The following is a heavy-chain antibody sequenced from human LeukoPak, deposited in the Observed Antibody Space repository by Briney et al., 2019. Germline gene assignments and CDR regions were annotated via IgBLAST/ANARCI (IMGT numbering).Heavy chain of an antibody. D-gene: IGHD1-7*01. J-gene: IGHJ3*02. CDR1: GGSTSSYY. CDR2: IYYSGST. Sequence: SETLSLTCTVSGGSTSSYYWSWIRQPPGKGLEWIGYIYYSGSTNYNPSLKSRVTISVDTSKNQFSLKLSSVTAADTAVYYCARDRPGAWWLELGGAFDIWGQGTMVTVSS. V-gene: IGHV4-59*01. CDR3: ARDRPGAWWLELGGAFDI.